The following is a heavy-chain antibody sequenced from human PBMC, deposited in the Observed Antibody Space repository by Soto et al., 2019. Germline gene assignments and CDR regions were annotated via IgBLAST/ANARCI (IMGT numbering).Heavy chain of an antibody. J-gene: IGHJ4*02. Sequence: QVQLVESGGGVVQPGGSLRVSCAASGFTFSGYAMHWVRQAPGKGLEWVAFISSDGSLKYYADSVKGRFTTSRDNSQNELYLHMYSLRHEDTAVYYFESDVPLGHWGQGALVTVSS. CDR2: ISSDGSLK. V-gene: IGHV3-30-3*01. CDR1: GFTFSGYA. CDR3: ESDVPLGH. D-gene: IGHD3-16*01.